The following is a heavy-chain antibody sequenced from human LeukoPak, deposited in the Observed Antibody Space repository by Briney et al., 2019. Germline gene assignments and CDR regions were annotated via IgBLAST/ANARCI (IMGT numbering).Heavy chain of an antibody. D-gene: IGHD6-13*01. CDR2: IYYSGST. CDR3: ARIAAAGSPYNWFDP. Sequence: SETLSLTCTVSGGSINSYYWSWIRQPPGKGLEWIGYIYYSGSTNYNPSLKSRVTISVDTSKNQFSLKLTSVTTADTAVYYCARIAAAGSPYNWFDPWGQGTLVTVSS. V-gene: IGHV4-59*01. J-gene: IGHJ5*02. CDR1: GGSINSYY.